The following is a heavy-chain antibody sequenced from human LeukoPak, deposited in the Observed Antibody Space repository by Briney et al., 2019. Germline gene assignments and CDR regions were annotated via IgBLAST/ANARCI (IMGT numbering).Heavy chain of an antibody. J-gene: IGHJ4*02. D-gene: IGHD6-19*01. Sequence: GGSLRLSCAASGFTFSSYEMNWVRQAPGKGLEWVSYISSSGSTIYYADSVKGRFTISRDNAKNSLYLQMNSLRAEDTAVYYCARFPYSSGSYYFDYWGQGTLVTVSS. CDR3: ARFPYSSGSYYFDY. CDR1: GFTFSSYE. CDR2: ISSSGSTI. V-gene: IGHV3-48*03.